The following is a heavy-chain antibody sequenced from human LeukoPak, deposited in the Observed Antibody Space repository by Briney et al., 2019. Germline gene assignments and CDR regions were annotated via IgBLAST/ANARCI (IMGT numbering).Heavy chain of an antibody. D-gene: IGHD4-17*01. V-gene: IGHV3-7*01. J-gene: IGHJ4*02. CDR1: GFTFSSYA. Sequence: GGSLRLSCAASGFTFSSYAMSWVRQAPGKGLEWVANIKQDGSEKYYVDSVKGRFTISRDNAKNSLFLQMNSLRAEDTAVYYCANEIRSNDYWGQGTQVTVSS. CDR3: ANEIRSNDY. CDR2: IKQDGSEK.